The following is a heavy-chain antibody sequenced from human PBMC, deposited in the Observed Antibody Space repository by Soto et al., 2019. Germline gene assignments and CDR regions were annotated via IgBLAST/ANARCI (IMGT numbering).Heavy chain of an antibody. J-gene: IGHJ4*02. V-gene: IGHV1-18*01. Sequence: GASVKVSCKASGYSFLNYDISWLRRAPGQGLEWMGWIGTFSGDTKYALKFQGRVTMTTDTSTTTVYMQLTSLRYDDTAVYFCARGRTTSLGTFDYWGQGPLVTVYS. CDR1: GYSFLNYD. CDR3: ARGRTTSLGTFDY. D-gene: IGHD1-1*01. CDR2: IGTFSGDT.